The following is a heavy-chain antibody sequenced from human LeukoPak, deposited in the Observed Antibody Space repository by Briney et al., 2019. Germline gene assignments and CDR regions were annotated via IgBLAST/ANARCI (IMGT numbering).Heavy chain of an antibody. Sequence: GGSLRLSCAASGFSFSDNYMSWIRQAPGKGLEWVSYISNSGSYTNYPDSVKGRFTISRDNSKNTLYLQMNSLRAEDTAMYYCAKYDNSGRAGGYWGQGTLVTVSS. D-gene: IGHD3-22*01. CDR1: GFSFSDNY. V-gene: IGHV3-11*06. CDR3: AKYDNSGRAGGY. J-gene: IGHJ4*02. CDR2: ISNSGSYT.